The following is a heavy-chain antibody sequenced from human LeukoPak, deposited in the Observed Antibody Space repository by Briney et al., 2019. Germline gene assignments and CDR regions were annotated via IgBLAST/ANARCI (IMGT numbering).Heavy chain of an antibody. Sequence: GGSLRLSCAASEFTFRTYSMNWVRQAPGKGLEWVSSISSGGKYIYYADSVKGRFTISRDNAKNSLFLQMNSLRVEDTAVYYCARVSWIFDAFDIWGQGTMVTVSS. J-gene: IGHJ3*02. V-gene: IGHV3-21*01. D-gene: IGHD2-2*03. CDR3: ARVSWIFDAFDI. CDR2: ISSGGKYI. CDR1: EFTFRTYS.